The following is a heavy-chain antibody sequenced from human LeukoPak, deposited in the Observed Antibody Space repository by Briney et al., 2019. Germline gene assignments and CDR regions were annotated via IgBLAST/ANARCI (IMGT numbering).Heavy chain of an antibody. CDR2: ISGSGGST. D-gene: IGHD5-12*01. Sequence: GGSLRLSCAVSGFTFRNYGMTWVRQAPGEGLEWVSGISGSGGSTYYGGSVKGRFTISRDNSKNTLYLQMTSLRAEDTAVYYCAKSQPWLRADYYFDYWGQGTLVTVSS. J-gene: IGHJ4*02. V-gene: IGHV3-23*01. CDR1: GFTFRNYG. CDR3: AKSQPWLRADYYFDY.